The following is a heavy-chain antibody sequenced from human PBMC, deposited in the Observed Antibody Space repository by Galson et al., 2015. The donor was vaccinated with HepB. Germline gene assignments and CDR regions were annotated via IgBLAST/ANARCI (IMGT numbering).Heavy chain of an antibody. Sequence: SETLSLTCTVSGGSISRDGYYWGWIRQPPGRGLEWIGSIYYSGSTFYNPSLKSRVTMSVDTSKNQFSLPLSSVTAADTAVYYCALSIAARPGPWGTMDVWGQGTTGSVSS. CDR1: GGSISRDGYY. CDR2: IYYSGST. J-gene: IGHJ6*02. V-gene: IGHV4-39*01. D-gene: IGHD6-6*01. CDR3: ALSIAARPGPWGTMDV.